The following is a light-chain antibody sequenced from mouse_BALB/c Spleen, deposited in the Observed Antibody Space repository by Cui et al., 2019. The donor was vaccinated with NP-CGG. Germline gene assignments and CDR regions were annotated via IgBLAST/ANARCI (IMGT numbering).Light chain of an antibody. CDR2: GTN. CDR3: ALWYSNHWV. J-gene: IGLJ1*01. Sequence: QAVVTQASALTTSPGETVTLTCRSSTEAVTTINYANLVQEKPDHLFTGLIGGTNNRAPGVPARFSGSLIGDKAALTITGAQTEDEAIYFCALWYSNHWVFGGGTKLTVL. V-gene: IGLV1*01. CDR1: TEAVTTINY.